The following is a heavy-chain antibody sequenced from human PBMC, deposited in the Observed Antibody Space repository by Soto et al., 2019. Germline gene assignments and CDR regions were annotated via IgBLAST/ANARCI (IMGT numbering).Heavy chain of an antibody. D-gene: IGHD1-1*01. CDR1: GGSFSGYY. J-gene: IGHJ4*02. Sequence: SETLSLTCAVYGGSFSGYYWNWIRQPPGKGLEWIGEINHSGSSKSNPSLKSRVTISVDTSNKQFSLKLSSVTAADTAVYYCARSVQLWTPFEYWGQGTLVTVSS. V-gene: IGHV4-34*01. CDR2: INHSGSS. CDR3: ARSVQLWTPFEY.